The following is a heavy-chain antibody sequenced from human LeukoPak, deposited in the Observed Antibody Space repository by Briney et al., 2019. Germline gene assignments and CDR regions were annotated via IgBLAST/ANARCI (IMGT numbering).Heavy chain of an antibody. CDR1: GYTFTGYY. CDR2: INPNSGGT. CDR3: ARDPVPNYGGKGGFDY. D-gene: IGHD4-23*01. Sequence: ASVKVSCKASGYTFTGYYMHWVRQAPGQGLEWMGWINPNSGGTNYAQKFQGRVTMTGDTSISTAYMELSRLRSDDTAVYYCARDPVPNYGGKGGFDYWGQGTLVTVSS. J-gene: IGHJ4*02. V-gene: IGHV1-2*02.